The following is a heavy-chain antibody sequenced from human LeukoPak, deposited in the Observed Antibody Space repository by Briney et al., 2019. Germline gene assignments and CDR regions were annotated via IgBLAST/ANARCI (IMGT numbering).Heavy chain of an antibody. Sequence: GGSLRLSCAASGFTFSSYSMNWVRQAPGKGLEWVSSISSSSYIYYADSVKGRFTISRDNAKNSLYLQMNSLRAEDTAVYYCARDGVPAADYFNWFDPWGQGTLVTVSS. V-gene: IGHV3-21*01. J-gene: IGHJ5*02. CDR2: ISSSSYI. CDR1: GFTFSSYS. D-gene: IGHD2-2*01. CDR3: ARDGVPAADYFNWFDP.